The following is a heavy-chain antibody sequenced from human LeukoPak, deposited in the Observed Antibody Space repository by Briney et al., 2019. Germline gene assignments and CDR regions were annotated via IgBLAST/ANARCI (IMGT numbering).Heavy chain of an antibody. CDR2: INWNGGNT. D-gene: IGHD4-17*01. CDR1: GFTFDDYG. Sequence: PGGSLRLSCAASGFTFDDYGMNWVRQAPGKGLEWVSGINWNGGNTNYADSVKGRFTISRDNAKNSLYLQMNSLRAEDTALYYCARLPPDDCGDYYYFDYWGQGTLVTVSS. CDR3: ARLPPDDCGDYYYFDY. J-gene: IGHJ4*02. V-gene: IGHV3-20*04.